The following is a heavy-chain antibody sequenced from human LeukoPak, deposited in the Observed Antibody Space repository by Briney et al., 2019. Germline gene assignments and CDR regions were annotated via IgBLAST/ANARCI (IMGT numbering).Heavy chain of an antibody. CDR1: GGSFSGYY. J-gene: IGHJ4*02. V-gene: IGHV4-34*01. CDR3: ARRSSRGIAARPIDY. D-gene: IGHD6-6*01. CDR2: INHSGST. Sequence: SETLSLTCAVYGGSFSGYYWSWIRQPPGKGLEWSGEINHSGSTNYNPSLKSRVTISVDTSKNQFSLKLSSVTAADTAVYYCARRSSRGIAARPIDYWGQGTLVTVSS.